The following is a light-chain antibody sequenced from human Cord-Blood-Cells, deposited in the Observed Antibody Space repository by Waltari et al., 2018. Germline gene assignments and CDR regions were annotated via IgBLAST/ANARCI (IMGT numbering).Light chain of an antibody. CDR1: SSDVGSYTL. V-gene: IGLV2-23*01. J-gene: IGLJ3*02. CDR3: CSYAGSSTWV. Sequence: QSALTQPASVSGSPGQPITIPCTGTSSDVGSYTLVSWYQQHPGKAPKLMIYEGSKRPSGVSNRLSGSKSGNTASLTISGLQAEDEADYYCCSYAGSSTWVFGGGTKLTVL. CDR2: EGS.